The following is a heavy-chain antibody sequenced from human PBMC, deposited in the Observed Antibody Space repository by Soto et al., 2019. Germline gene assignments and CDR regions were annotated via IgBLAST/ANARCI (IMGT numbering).Heavy chain of an antibody. V-gene: IGHV4-34*01. Sequence: SETLSLTCAVYGGSFSGYYWSWIRQPPGKGLEWIGEINHSGSTNYNPSLKSRVTISVDTSKNQFSLKLSSVTAADTAVYYCARQRIMITFGGVIVTNDAFDIWGQGTMVTVSS. CDR1: GGSFSGYY. CDR2: INHSGST. CDR3: ARQRIMITFGGVIVTNDAFDI. J-gene: IGHJ3*02. D-gene: IGHD3-16*02.